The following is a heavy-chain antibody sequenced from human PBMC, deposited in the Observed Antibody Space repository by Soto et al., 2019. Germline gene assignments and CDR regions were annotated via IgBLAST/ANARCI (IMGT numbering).Heavy chain of an antibody. CDR3: AMRDSGSGRSPPLINY. CDR1: GFTFSSYS. Sequence: QLLESGGGLVQPGGSLRLSCAASGFTFSSYSMNWVRQAPGKGLQWVATVGGGGDNIFYAYSVKGRFTIPIDDSQNMVFLQMNSLRPEDTAVYFCAMRDSGSGRSPPLINYWGQPTLVTVS. D-gene: IGHD3-10*01. J-gene: IGHJ4*02. CDR2: VGGGGDNI. V-gene: IGHV3-23*01.